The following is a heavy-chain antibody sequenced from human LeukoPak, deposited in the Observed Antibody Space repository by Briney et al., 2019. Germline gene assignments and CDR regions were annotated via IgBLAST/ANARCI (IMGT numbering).Heavy chain of an antibody. CDR1: GGSISSYY. Sequence: SETLSLTCTVCGGSISSYYWSWIRQPPARGLDGIGYIYYSGSTNYNPSLKSRVAISVDTSKNQFSLKLSSVTAADTAVYYCARDRSSGYSPYFDYWGQGTLVTVSS. D-gene: IGHD3-22*01. J-gene: IGHJ4*02. CDR2: IYYSGST. CDR3: ARDRSSGYSPYFDY. V-gene: IGHV4-59*01.